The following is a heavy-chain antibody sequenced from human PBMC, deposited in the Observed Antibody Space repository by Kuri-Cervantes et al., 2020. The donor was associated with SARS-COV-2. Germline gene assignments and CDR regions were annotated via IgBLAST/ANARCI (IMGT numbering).Heavy chain of an antibody. CDR2: IKSKTNAGTT. J-gene: IGHJ6*02. CDR3: TTTVEMATFYYAMDV. CDR1: GFTFSSYS. D-gene: IGHD5-24*01. V-gene: IGHV3-15*07. Sequence: GGSLRLSCAASGFTFSSYSMNWVRQAPGKGLEWVGRIKSKTNAGTTDYGAPVKGRFTISRDDSKHTLYLQMNSLKIEDTAVYYCTTTVEMATFYYAMDVWGQGTTVTVSS.